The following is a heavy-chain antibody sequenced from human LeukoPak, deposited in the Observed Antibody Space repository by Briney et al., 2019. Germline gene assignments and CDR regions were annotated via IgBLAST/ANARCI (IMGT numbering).Heavy chain of an antibody. J-gene: IGHJ6*03. V-gene: IGHV3-7*01. Sequence: GGSLRLSCAASGFTFSNFWMSWVRQAPGKGLEWVATIRQDGSQKYYVDSVKGRFTISRDNAKNSLYLQMNSLRAEDTAVYYCARDLTGKWLVLDYYYMDVWGKGTTVTVSS. CDR3: ARDLTGKWLVLDYYYMDV. D-gene: IGHD6-19*01. CDR2: IRQDGSQK. CDR1: GFTFSNFW.